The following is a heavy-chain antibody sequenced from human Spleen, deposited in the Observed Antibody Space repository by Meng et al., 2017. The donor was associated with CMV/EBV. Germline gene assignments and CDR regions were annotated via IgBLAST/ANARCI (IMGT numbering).Heavy chain of an antibody. D-gene: IGHD3-22*01. Sequence: QVQVVQFGAEVKKPGASVKVSCKASGYTFTSYGISWVRQAPGQGLEWMGWISAYNGNTNYAQKLQGRVTMTTDTSTSTAYMELRSLRSDDTAVYYCARDLPQYYYDSSGYGDYWGQGTLVTVSS. CDR2: ISAYNGNT. J-gene: IGHJ4*02. CDR1: GYTFTSYG. CDR3: ARDLPQYYYDSSGYGDY. V-gene: IGHV1-18*01.